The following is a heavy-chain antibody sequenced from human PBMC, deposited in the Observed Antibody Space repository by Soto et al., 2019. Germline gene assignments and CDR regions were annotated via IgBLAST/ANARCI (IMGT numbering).Heavy chain of an antibody. Sequence: QVQLVQSGAEVRKPGSSVRLSCKVSGGTFNRDGITWVRQAPGQGLEWRGEIIPNLGTVKFAQKFHGRVTLTADTYPHTANMDLSSLCSEETALEYCARSRHSREPGIPYFDSWGPGRLVTGSS. D-gene: IGHD1-1*01. CDR3: ARSRHSREPGIPYFDS. CDR2: IIPNLGTV. J-gene: IGHJ4*02. V-gene: IGHV1-69*06. CDR1: GGTFNRDG.